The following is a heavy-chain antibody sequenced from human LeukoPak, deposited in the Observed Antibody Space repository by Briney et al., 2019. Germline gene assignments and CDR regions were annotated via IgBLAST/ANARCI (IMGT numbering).Heavy chain of an antibody. D-gene: IGHD2-2*01. Sequence: PGGSLRLSCAASGFTFSSYSMNWVRQAPGRGPEWVSSITSSSSYIYYADSLKGRFTISRDNTKNALYLQMNSLRAEDTAVYYCARDYCSSTSCYGFDYWGQGTLVTVSS. CDR2: ITSSSSYI. V-gene: IGHV3-21*01. CDR1: GFTFSSYS. CDR3: ARDYCSSTSCYGFDY. J-gene: IGHJ4*02.